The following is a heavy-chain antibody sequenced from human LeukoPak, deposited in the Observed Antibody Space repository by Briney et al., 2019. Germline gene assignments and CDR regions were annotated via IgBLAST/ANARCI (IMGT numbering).Heavy chain of an antibody. J-gene: IGHJ3*02. CDR2: IRYDGSNK. D-gene: IGHD2-2*01. CDR3: AKYIVVVPAAILDAFDI. V-gene: IGHV3-30*02. CDR1: GFTFSSYG. Sequence: PGGSLRLSCAASGFTFSSYGMHWVRQAPGKGLEWVAFIRYDGSNKYYADSVKGRFTISRDNSKNTLYLQMNSLRAEDTAVYYCAKYIVVVPAAILDAFDIWGQGTMVTVSS.